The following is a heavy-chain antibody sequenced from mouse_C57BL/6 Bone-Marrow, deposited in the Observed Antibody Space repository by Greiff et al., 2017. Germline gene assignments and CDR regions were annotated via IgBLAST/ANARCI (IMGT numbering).Heavy chain of an antibody. Sequence: QVQLQQPGAELVKPGASVKLSCKASGYTFTSYWMQWVKQRPGQGLEWIGEIDPSDSYTNYNQKFKGKATLTVDTSSSTAYMQLSSLTSKDSAVYYCAREDGYYSAWFAYWGQGTLVTVSA. CDR1: GYTFTSYW. CDR2: IDPSDSYT. V-gene: IGHV1-50*01. CDR3: AREDGYYSAWFAY. J-gene: IGHJ3*01. D-gene: IGHD2-3*01.